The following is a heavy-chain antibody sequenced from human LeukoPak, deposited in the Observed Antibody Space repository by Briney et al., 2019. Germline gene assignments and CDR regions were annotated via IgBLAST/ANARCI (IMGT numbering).Heavy chain of an antibody. CDR2: INPNSGGT. D-gene: IGHD6-13*01. Sequence: GASVKVSCKASGYTFTGYYMHWVRQAPGQGLEWMGWINPNSGGTNYAQKFQGRVTMTRDTSISTAYMELSRLRSDDTAVYYCAREDAGYSSSWTDYNWFDPWGQGTLVTVSS. V-gene: IGHV1-2*02. CDR3: AREDAGYSSSWTDYNWFDP. J-gene: IGHJ5*02. CDR1: GYTFTGYY.